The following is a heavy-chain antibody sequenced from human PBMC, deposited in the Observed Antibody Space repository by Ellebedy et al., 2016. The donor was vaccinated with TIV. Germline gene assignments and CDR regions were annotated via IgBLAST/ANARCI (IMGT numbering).Heavy chain of an antibody. V-gene: IGHV4-4*07. CDR1: GGSIGSYY. D-gene: IGHD5-18*01. J-gene: IGHJ5*02. Sequence: SETLSLXXTVSGGSIGSYYWSWIRQPAGRGLEWIGRIYASGSTTYNPSLERRLTMSVDTSKNQFSLKLSSLTAADTAVYYCARVNTWQPSGWLDPWGQGILVTVSS. CDR2: IYASGST. CDR3: ARVNTWQPSGWLDP.